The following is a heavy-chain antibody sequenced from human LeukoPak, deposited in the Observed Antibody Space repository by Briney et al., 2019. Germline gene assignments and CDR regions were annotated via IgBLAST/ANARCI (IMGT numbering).Heavy chain of an antibody. Sequence: PGGSLRLSCVVSGFTFTTFWMSWVRQAPGKGLEWVANIKQDGSAKYYVDSVRGRFTISRDNANNSLYLQMNSLRGDDTAVYYCARATFGEWLLDYWGQGTLVTVSS. J-gene: IGHJ4*02. D-gene: IGHD3-10*01. CDR3: ARATFGEWLLDY. CDR1: GFTFTTFW. CDR2: IKQDGSAK. V-gene: IGHV3-7*03.